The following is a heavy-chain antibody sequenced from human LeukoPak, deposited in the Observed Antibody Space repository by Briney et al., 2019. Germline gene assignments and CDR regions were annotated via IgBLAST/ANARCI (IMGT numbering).Heavy chain of an antibody. J-gene: IGHJ4*02. Sequence: ASVKVSCKASGYTFTGYCMHWVRQAPGQGLEWMGWINPNSGGTNYAQKFQGRVTMTRDTSISTAFMELSRLTSDDTAVYYCARTYDILTGYYDYWGQGTLVTVSS. CDR1: GYTFTGYC. V-gene: IGHV1-2*02. CDR3: ARTYDILTGYYDY. D-gene: IGHD3-9*01. CDR2: INPNSGGT.